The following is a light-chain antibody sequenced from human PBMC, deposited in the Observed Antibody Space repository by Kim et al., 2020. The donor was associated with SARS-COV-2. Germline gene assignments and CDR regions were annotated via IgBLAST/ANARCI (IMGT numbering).Light chain of an antibody. Sequence: SPGEGTTTFCRASKMVSSSYLAWYQQKPGQAPRLLIYGASSRATGIPDRFSGSGSGTDFTLTISSLEPEDFAVYYCQQYGSSPWTFGQGTKVDIK. CDR2: GAS. CDR1: KMVSSSY. V-gene: IGKV3-20*01. CDR3: QQYGSSPWT. J-gene: IGKJ1*01.